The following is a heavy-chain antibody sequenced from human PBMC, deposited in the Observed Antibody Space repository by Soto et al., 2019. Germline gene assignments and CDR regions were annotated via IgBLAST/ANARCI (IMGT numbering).Heavy chain of an antibody. D-gene: IGHD2-21*02. V-gene: IGHV3-9*01. CDR3: AKDVKWGGMTTIHYFDS. Sequence: PGGSLRLSCAASGFTFSSFWMNWVRQAPGKGLEWVSGISANGDNKDYADSVKGRFTISRDNAKNSLFLQMNSLRPEDTALYYCAKDVKWGGMTTIHYFDSWGQGTQVTVSS. J-gene: IGHJ4*02. CDR1: GFTFSSFW. CDR2: ISANGDNK.